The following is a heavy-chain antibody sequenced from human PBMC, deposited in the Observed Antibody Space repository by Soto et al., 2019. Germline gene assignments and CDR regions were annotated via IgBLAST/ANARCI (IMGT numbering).Heavy chain of an antibody. Sequence: QVQLQESGPGLVKPSQTLSLTCTVSGGSISSGDYYWSWIRQPPGKGLGWIGYIYYSGSTYYNPSLKSRVTIPVDTSKNQFSLKLSSVTAADTAVYYCARHTYYYDSSGYADYWGQGTLVTVSS. J-gene: IGHJ4*02. CDR2: IYYSGST. CDR3: ARHTYYYDSSGYADY. D-gene: IGHD3-22*01. V-gene: IGHV4-30-4*01. CDR1: GGSISSGDYY.